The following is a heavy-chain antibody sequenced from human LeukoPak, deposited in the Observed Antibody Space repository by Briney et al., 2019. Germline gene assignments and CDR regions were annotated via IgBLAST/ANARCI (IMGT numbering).Heavy chain of an antibody. CDR2: ISYDGSNK. D-gene: IGHD3-22*01. CDR3: AKDHLVGYYYDSSGHSWFDP. V-gene: IGHV3-30*18. J-gene: IGHJ5*02. CDR1: AFTFSNYG. Sequence: GRSLRLSCAASAFTFSNYGMHWVRQAPGKGLEWMAVISYDGSNKYYADSVKGRFTISRDNSKNTLYLQMNSLRAEDTAVYYCAKDHLVGYYYDSSGHSWFDPWGQGTLVTVSS.